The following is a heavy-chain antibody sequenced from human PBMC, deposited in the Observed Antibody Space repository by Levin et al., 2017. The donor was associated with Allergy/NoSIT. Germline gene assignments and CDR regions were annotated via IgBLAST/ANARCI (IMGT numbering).Heavy chain of an antibody. Sequence: ASVKVSCKASGGTFSTTSINWLHQAPGQGIEWMGRISPIYGITNHAQKFQGRVTVTADTSTSTGDMELSSLRSEDTAVYYCARGPQHCTSATCFDAFDIWGQGTMVTVSS. J-gene: IGHJ3*02. CDR1: GGTFSTTS. CDR2: ISPIYGIT. D-gene: IGHD2-2*01. CDR3: ARGPQHCTSATCFDAFDI. V-gene: IGHV1-69*02.